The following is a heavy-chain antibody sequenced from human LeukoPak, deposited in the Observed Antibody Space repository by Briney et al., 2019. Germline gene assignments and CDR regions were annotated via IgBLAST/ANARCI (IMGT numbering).Heavy chain of an antibody. Sequence: PGGSLRLSCAASGFTFDDYAMHWIRRAPGKGLEWVSGISWNSGTIGYADSVKGRFTISRDNAKNSLYLQMNSLRPEDTALYYCAKDVVAVGLKGYFGYWAQGTLVTVSS. CDR1: GFTFDDYA. V-gene: IGHV3-9*01. CDR3: AKDVVAVGLKGYFGY. D-gene: IGHD6-19*01. CDR2: ISWNSGTI. J-gene: IGHJ4*02.